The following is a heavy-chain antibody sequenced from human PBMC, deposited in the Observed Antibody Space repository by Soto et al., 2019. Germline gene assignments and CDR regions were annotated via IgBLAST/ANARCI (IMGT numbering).Heavy chain of an antibody. CDR2: ISSSGGST. J-gene: IGHJ4*02. CDR1: GFTFSSYA. CDR3: AKPYYYDSSGQTGTGGPFDY. Sequence: GGSLRLSCATSGFTFSSYAMSWVREAPGKELEFVSAISSSGGSTYYADSVKGRFTISRDNSKNTLYLQMNSLIGDDTAVYFCAKPYYYDSSGQTGTGGPFDYWGKGTLVTVSS. D-gene: IGHD3-22*01. V-gene: IGHV3-23*01.